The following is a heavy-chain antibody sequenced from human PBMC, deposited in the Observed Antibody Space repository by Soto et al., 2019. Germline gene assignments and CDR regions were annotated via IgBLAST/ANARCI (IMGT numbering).Heavy chain of an antibody. J-gene: IGHJ4*02. D-gene: IGHD6-13*01. CDR3: ARDGAAVGIHYDY. CDR1: GFTFSSYG. V-gene: IGHV3-33*01. CDR2: IWYDGSNK. Sequence: PGGSLRLSCAASGFTFSSYGMHWVRQAPGKGLEWVAVIWYDGSNKYYADSVKGRFTISRDNSKNTLYLQMNSLRAEDTAVYFCARDGAAVGIHYDYWGQGALVTVSS.